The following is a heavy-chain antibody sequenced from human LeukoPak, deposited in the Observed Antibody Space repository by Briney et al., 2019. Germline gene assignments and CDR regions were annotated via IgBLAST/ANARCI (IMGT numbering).Heavy chain of an antibody. CDR2: ISVSGGRT. Sequence: GGSLRLSCAASGFTFSTYAMTWVRQAPGKGLEWVPAISVSGGRTYYADSVKGRFTISRDNSKNALYLQMNSLRAEDTAVYYCAKDCTTAVCYITHWGQGTLVTVSS. CDR1: GFTFSTYA. CDR3: AKDCTTAVCYITH. J-gene: IGHJ4*02. V-gene: IGHV3-23*01. D-gene: IGHD2-8*01.